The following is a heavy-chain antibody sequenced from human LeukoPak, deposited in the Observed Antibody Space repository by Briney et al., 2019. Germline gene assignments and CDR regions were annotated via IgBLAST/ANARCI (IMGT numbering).Heavy chain of an antibody. CDR3: ARDSNCGGNCYSGTNIFDI. V-gene: IGHV3-33*01. CDR2: IWYDGSNE. J-gene: IGHJ3*02. Sequence: GGSLRLSYAASGFAFSSYAMHWVRQAPGKGLEWVAVIWYDGSNEYYVDSVKGRFTISRDNSKNTVYLQMNSLRVEDTAVYYCARDSNCGGNCYSGTNIFDIWGQGTMVTVSS. D-gene: IGHD2-21*02. CDR1: GFAFSSYA.